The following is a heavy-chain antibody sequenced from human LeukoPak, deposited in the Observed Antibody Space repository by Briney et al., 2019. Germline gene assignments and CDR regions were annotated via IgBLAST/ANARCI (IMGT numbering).Heavy chain of an antibody. J-gene: IGHJ4*02. Sequence: GGSLRLSCAASGFTFSSYGMHWVRQAPGKGLEWVAVISYDGSNKYYADSVKGRFTISRDNSKNTLYLQMNSLRAEDTAMYYCASWYHIDYWGQGTLVTVSS. V-gene: IGHV3-30*03. CDR1: GFTFSSYG. CDR3: ASWYHIDY. D-gene: IGHD2-2*01. CDR2: ISYDGSNK.